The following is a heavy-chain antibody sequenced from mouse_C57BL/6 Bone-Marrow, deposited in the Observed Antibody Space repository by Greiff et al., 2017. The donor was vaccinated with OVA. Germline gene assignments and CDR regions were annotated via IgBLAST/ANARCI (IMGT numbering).Heavy chain of an antibody. J-gene: IGHJ1*03. CDR3: ARGWDPSWYFDV. CDR1: GYAFTNYL. CDR2: INPGSGGT. D-gene: IGHD4-1*01. Sequence: QVQLQQSGAELVRPGTSVKVSCKASGYAFTNYLIEWVKQRPGQGLEWIGVINPGSGGTNYNEKFKGKATLTADKSSSTAYMQLSSLTSEDSAVYFCARGWDPSWYFDVWGTGTTVTVSS. V-gene: IGHV1-54*01.